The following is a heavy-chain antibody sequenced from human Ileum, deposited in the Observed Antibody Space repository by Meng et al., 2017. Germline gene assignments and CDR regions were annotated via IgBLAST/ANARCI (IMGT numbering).Heavy chain of an antibody. Sequence: VELGVPGGGLVQPGGSLRLSCAASGFTFSSYAMSWVRQAPGKGLEWVSAISGSGGSTYYADSVKGRFTISRDNSKNTLYLQMNSLRTEDTAVYYCATDSGGSPFDYWGQGTLVTVSS. V-gene: IGHV3-23*04. CDR2: ISGSGGST. J-gene: IGHJ4*02. CDR1: GFTFSSYA. D-gene: IGHD1-26*01. CDR3: ATDSGGSPFDY.